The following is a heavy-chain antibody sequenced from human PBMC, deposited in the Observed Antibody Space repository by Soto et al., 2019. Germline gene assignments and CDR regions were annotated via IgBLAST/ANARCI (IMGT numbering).Heavy chain of an antibody. J-gene: IGHJ4*02. CDR3: AKDSNKYSISLRGRYFDY. V-gene: IGHV3-23*01. CDR2: ISGGGSKT. D-gene: IGHD4-4*01. CDR1: GFPFSSYV. Sequence: EVQLLESGGGLVQRGGSLRLSCAASGFPFSSYVMSWVRQAPGKGLEWVSGISGGGSKTFYADSVKGRFTISRDNSKNSLLLQMNSLGAEDTAVYYCAKDSNKYSISLRGRYFDYWGQGIGVTVSS.